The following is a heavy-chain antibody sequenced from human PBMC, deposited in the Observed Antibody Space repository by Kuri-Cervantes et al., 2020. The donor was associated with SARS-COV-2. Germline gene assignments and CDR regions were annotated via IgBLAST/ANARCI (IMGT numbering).Heavy chain of an antibody. D-gene: IGHD3-3*01. CDR1: ESTFPNYD. J-gene: IGHJ4*02. Sequence: ASVKVSCKAPESTFPNYDINWVRQATGQGLEWMGMVKTDSGNTLYAQIFQGRVTMTRDTSTSTVYMELRSLRSDDTAVYYCARGRETYDFWSGYYHHSMSDYWGQGTLVTVSS. CDR3: ARGRETYDFWSGYYHHSMSDY. CDR2: VKTDSGNT. V-gene: IGHV1-8*01.